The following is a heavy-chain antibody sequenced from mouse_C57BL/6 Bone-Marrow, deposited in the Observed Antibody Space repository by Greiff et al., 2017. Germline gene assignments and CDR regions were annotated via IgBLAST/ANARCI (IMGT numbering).Heavy chain of an antibody. CDR3: ARSGVTTYYFDY. J-gene: IGHJ2*01. D-gene: IGHD2-2*01. Sequence: VQLKESGPVLVKPGASVKMSCKASGYTFTDYYMNWVKQSHGKSLEWIGVINPYNGGTSYNQKFKGKATLTVDKSSSTAYMELNSLTSEDSAVYYCARSGVTTYYFDYWGQGTTLTVSS. V-gene: IGHV1-19*01. CDR1: GYTFTDYY. CDR2: INPYNGGT.